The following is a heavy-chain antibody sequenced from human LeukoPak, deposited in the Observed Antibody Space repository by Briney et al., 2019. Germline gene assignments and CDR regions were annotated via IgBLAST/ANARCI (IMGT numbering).Heavy chain of an antibody. J-gene: IGHJ4*02. D-gene: IGHD3-22*01. Sequence: SVKVSCKASGGTFSSYAISWVRQAPGQGLEWMGGIIPIFGTANYAQKFQGRVTITADESTSTAYMELSSLRSEDTAVYYCARGQNYYDSSGYYWFDYWGQGTLVTVSS. CDR1: GGTFSSYA. V-gene: IGHV1-69*13. CDR2: IIPIFGTA. CDR3: ARGQNYYDSSGYYWFDY.